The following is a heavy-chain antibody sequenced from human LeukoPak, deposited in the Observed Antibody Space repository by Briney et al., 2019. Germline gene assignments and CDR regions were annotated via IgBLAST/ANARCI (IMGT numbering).Heavy chain of an antibody. CDR2: INHSGST. CDR1: GGSISSYY. V-gene: IGHV4-34*01. D-gene: IGHD3-22*01. J-gene: IGHJ6*03. Sequence: SETLSLTCTVSGGSISSYYWSWIRQPPGKGLEWIGEINHSGSTNYNPSLKSRVTISVVTSKNQFSLKLSSVTAADTAVYYCGPTYYYDSSGLPYYMDVWGKGTTVTVSS. CDR3: GPTYYYDSSGLPYYMDV.